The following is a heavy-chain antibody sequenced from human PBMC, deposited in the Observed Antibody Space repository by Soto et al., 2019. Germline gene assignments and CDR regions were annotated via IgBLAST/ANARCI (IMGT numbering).Heavy chain of an antibody. CDR1: GFTFNTYG. J-gene: IGHJ4*02. CDR2: ISYDGSDK. CDR3: AKSPNFYCSSPNCYKYYFDF. Sequence: QEHLVESGGGVVQPGTSLRLSCEASGFTFNTYGMHWLRQTPGKGLEWVAVISYDGSDKLYLDSVKGRFTISRDNSKNTLYLQMSSLRAEDTAIYYCAKSPNFYCSSPNCYKYYFDFWGQGTLVTVSS. V-gene: IGHV3-30*18. D-gene: IGHD2-2*01.